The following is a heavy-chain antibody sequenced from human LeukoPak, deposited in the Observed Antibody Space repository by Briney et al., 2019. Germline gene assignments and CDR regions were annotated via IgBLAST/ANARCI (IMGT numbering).Heavy chain of an antibody. CDR2: MNPYSGNT. CDR3: ARGPSYSSSWYAHYYYYYMDV. Sequence: ASVKVSCKASGYTFTSYDINWVRQATGQGLEWMGWMNPYSGNTGYAQKFQGRVTMTRNTSISTAYMELSSLRSEDTAVYYCARGPSYSSSWYAHYYYYYMDVWGKGTTVTISS. D-gene: IGHD6-13*01. V-gene: IGHV1-8*01. CDR1: GYTFTSYD. J-gene: IGHJ6*03.